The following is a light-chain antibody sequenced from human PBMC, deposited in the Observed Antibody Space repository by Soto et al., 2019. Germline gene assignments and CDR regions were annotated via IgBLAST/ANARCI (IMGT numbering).Light chain of an antibody. Sequence: QSVLTQPASVSGSPGQSITISCTGTSSDVGSYNVVSWYQQHPGKAPKLMIYEVSKRPSGVSNRFSGSKSGNTASLTISGLQAEDEADYYCCSYARSSPLLYFVRTGTKVT. CDR3: CSYARSSPLLYF. CDR2: EVS. J-gene: IGLJ1*01. V-gene: IGLV2-23*02. CDR1: SSDVGSYNV.